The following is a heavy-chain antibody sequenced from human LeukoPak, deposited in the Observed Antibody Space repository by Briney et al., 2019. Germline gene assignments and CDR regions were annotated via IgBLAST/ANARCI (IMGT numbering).Heavy chain of an antibody. CDR1: GFTFSSYE. CDR3: ARVGLALDY. CDR2: ISSSGSTI. D-gene: IGHD3/OR15-3a*01. Sequence: PGGSLRLSCAAFGFTFSSYEMNWVRQAPGKGLEWVSYISSSGSTIYYADSVKGRFTISRDNAKNSLYLQMNSLRAEDTAVYYCARVGLALDYWGQGTLVTVSS. J-gene: IGHJ4*02. V-gene: IGHV3-48*03.